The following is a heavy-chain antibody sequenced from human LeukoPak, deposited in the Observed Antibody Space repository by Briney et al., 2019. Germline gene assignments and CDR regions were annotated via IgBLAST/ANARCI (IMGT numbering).Heavy chain of an antibody. CDR3: AKDRSYSWALDY. V-gene: IGHV3-30*18. CDR1: GCTFSSSN. J-gene: IGHJ4*02. D-gene: IGHD2-2*01. CDR2: ISYDGSNK. Sequence: GGSLRLSCAASGCTFSSSNMHWVRQAPGKGLEWVAVISYDGSNKYYTDSVKGRFTISRDNSKNTVYLQMNSLRAEDTAVYYCAKDRSYSWALDYWGQGTLVTVSS.